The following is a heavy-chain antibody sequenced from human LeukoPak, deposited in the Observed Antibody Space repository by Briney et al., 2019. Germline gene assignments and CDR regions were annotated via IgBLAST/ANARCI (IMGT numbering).Heavy chain of an antibody. D-gene: IGHD3-3*01. V-gene: IGHV3-49*04. CDR3: TSIFGVLKGL. CDR2: IRSKAYDGTT. Sequence: GGSLRLSRTVAGFTFGDYAMSWVRQAPGKGLEWVGFIRSKAYDGTTEYAASVKGRFTISRDDSKSIAYRQMNILKTEDTAVHYCTSIFGVLKGLGGKGTLVTVSS. CDR1: GFTFGDYA. J-gene: IGHJ4*02.